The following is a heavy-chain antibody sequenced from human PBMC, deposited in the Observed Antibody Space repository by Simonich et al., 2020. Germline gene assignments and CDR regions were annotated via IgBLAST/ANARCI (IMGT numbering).Heavy chain of an antibody. CDR3: ARFGLVNYDILTGYHNWFDP. D-gene: IGHD3-9*01. CDR1: GGSFSGYY. Sequence: QVQLQQWGAGLLKPSETLSLTCAVYGGSFSGYYWSWIRQPPGTGLEWIGEINHSGSTNYNPALKSRVTISVDTSKNQFSLKLSSVTAADTAVYYCARFGLVNYDILTGYHNWFDPWGQGTLVTVSS. CDR2: INHSGST. J-gene: IGHJ5*02. V-gene: IGHV4-34*01.